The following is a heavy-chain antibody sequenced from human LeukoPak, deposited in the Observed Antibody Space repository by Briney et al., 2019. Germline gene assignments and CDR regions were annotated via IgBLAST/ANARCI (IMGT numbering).Heavy chain of an antibody. D-gene: IGHD3-10*01. Sequence: PSETLSLTCTVSGGSISTYYWSWIRQPPGKGLEYIGYVYYSGSTNYNPSLKSRVTISVDTSKNQFSLKLSSVTAADTAVYYCARIGYYGSGSFDYWGQGTLVTVSS. CDR3: ARIGYYGSGSFDY. CDR2: VYYSGST. J-gene: IGHJ4*02. CDR1: GGSISTYY. V-gene: IGHV4-59*01.